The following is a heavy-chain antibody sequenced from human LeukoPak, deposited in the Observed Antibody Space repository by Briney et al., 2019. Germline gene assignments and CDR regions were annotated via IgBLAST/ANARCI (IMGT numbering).Heavy chain of an antibody. CDR3: AKGSYYDSSGSFYFDY. CDR2: ISGSGDNT. CDR1: GLTARRNN. J-gene: IGHJ4*02. V-gene: IGHV3-23*01. Sequence: GGSLGLSGPAPGLTARRNNMSWFGQAPGKGLSWVSGISGSGDNTYYADSVKGRFTISRDNSKNTLYVQVNSLGTEDTAAYYCAKGSYYDSSGSFYFDYWGQGTLVTVSS. D-gene: IGHD3-22*01.